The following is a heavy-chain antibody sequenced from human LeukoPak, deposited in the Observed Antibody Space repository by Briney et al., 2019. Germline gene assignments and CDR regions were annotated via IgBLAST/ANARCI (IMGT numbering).Heavy chain of an antibody. CDR3: AKDRGVVVPAAPHFDY. CDR2: ISYDGSNK. Sequence: GGSLRLSCEASGFTFSSYGMHWVRQAPDKGLEWVAIISYDGSNKFYADSVKGRFTISRDNSKNTLYLQMNSLRAEDTAVYYCAKDRGVVVPAAPHFDYWGQGTLVTVSS. J-gene: IGHJ4*02. D-gene: IGHD2-2*01. CDR1: GFTFSSYG. V-gene: IGHV3-30*18.